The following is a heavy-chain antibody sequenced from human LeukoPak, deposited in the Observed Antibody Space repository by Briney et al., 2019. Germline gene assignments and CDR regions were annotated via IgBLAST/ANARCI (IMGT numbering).Heavy chain of an antibody. V-gene: IGHV1-18*04. CDR1: GYTFTGYY. Sequence: ASVKVSCKASGYTFTGYYMHWVRQAPGQGLEWMGWISAYNGNTNYAQKLQGRVTMTTDTSTSTAYMELRSLRSDDTAVYYCARVRWWELLGWFDPWGQGTLVTVSS. CDR3: ARVRWWELLGWFDP. D-gene: IGHD1-26*01. J-gene: IGHJ5*02. CDR2: ISAYNGNT.